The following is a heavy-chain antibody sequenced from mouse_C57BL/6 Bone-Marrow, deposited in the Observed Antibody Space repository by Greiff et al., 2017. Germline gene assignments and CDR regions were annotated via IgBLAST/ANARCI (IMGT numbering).Heavy chain of an antibody. CDR3: ARGGAWFAY. V-gene: IGHV1-82*01. Sequence: QVQLKESGPELVKPGASVKISCKASGYAFSSSWMNWVKQRPGKGLEWIGRIYPGDGDTNYNGKFKGKATLTADKSSSTAYMQLSSLTSEDSAVFFCARGGAWFAYWGQGTLVTVSA. CDR1: GYAFSSSW. J-gene: IGHJ3*01. CDR2: IYPGDGDT.